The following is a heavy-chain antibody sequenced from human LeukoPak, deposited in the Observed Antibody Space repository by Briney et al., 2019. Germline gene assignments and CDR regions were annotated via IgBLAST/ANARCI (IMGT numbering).Heavy chain of an antibody. CDR2: ISGSGGST. CDR1: GFTFSSYA. Sequence: PGGSLRLSCAASGFTFSSYAMSWVRQAPGKGLEWVSAISGSGGSTYYADSVKGRFTISRDNSKNTLYLQTNSLRAEDTAVYYCAKDGLGEQLGNFDYWGQGTLVTVSS. CDR3: AKDGLGEQLGNFDY. D-gene: IGHD6-6*01. V-gene: IGHV3-23*01. J-gene: IGHJ4*02.